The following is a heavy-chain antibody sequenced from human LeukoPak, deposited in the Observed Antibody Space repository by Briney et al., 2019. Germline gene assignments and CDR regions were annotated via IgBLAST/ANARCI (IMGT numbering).Heavy chain of an antibody. Sequence: GGSLRLSCAASGFTFSSYSMNWVRQAPGKGLEWVSSISSSSSYIYYADSVKGRFTISRDNAKNSLYLQMNSLRAEDTAVYYCARDLDRSIAARPSYYFDYWGQGTLVTVSS. D-gene: IGHD6-6*01. CDR2: ISSSSSYI. J-gene: IGHJ4*02. CDR3: ARDLDRSIAARPSYYFDY. CDR1: GFTFSSYS. V-gene: IGHV3-21*01.